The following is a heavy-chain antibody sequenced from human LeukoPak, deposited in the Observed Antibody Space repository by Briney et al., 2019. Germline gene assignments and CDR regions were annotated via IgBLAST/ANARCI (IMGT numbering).Heavy chain of an antibody. CDR3: ARDRGGSYYGHYFDY. J-gene: IGHJ4*02. CDR2: IYSGGST. D-gene: IGHD1-26*01. Sequence: GGSLRLSCAASGFTVSSNYMSWVRQAPGKGLEWVSVIYSGGSTYYADSVKGRFTISRDNSKNTLYLQMNSLRAEDTAVYYCARDRGGSYYGHYFDYWGQGTLVTVSS. CDR1: GFTVSSNY. V-gene: IGHV3-53*01.